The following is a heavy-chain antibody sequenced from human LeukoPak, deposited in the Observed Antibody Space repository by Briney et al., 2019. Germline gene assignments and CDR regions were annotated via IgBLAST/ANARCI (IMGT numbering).Heavy chain of an antibody. J-gene: IGHJ4*02. D-gene: IGHD3-22*01. CDR1: GGSISSYY. CDR2: IYTSGST. CDR3: ARVTYYCDSSGYVYYFDY. Sequence: SETLSLTCTVSGGSISSYYWSWIRQPAGKGLEWIGRIYTSGSTNYNPSLKSRVTMSVDTSKNQFSLKLSSVTAADTAVYYCARVTYYCDSSGYVYYFDYWGQGTLVTVSS. V-gene: IGHV4-4*07.